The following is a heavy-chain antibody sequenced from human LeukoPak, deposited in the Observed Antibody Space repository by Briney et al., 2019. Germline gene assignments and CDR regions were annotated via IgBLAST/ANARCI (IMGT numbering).Heavy chain of an antibody. V-gene: IGHV4-59*12. CDR1: GGSISGYY. D-gene: IGHD3-3*01. Sequence: PSETLSLSCSVSGGSISGYYWNWIRQPPGKGLEWVGYVYYSGSTNYNPSLKSRVTMSVDTSKNQFSLKLSSVTAADTAVYYCARCLWQYDFWSGYNPPGWFDPWGQGTLVTVSS. CDR2: VYYSGST. J-gene: IGHJ5*02. CDR3: ARCLWQYDFWSGYNPPGWFDP.